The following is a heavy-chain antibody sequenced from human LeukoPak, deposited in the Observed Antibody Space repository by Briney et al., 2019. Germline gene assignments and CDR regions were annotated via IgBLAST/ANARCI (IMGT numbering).Heavy chain of an antibody. CDR1: GYTFTSYA. CDR2: IIPIFGTA. J-gene: IGHJ3*02. D-gene: IGHD6-13*01. V-gene: IGHV1-69*05. CDR3: ARENSSSWGNDAFDI. Sequence: GASVKVSRKASGYTFTSYAISWVRQAPGQGLEWMGGIIPIFGTANYAQKFQGRVTITTDESTSTAYMELSSLRSEDTAVYYCARENSSSWGNDAFDIWGQGTMVTVSS.